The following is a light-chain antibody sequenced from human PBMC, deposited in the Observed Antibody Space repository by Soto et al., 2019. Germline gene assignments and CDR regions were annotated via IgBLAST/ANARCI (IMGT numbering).Light chain of an antibody. CDR3: QQYGSSPRT. Sequence: EIVLTQSPGTLSLSPGERATLSCRASQTVSTNYLAWYQQKPGQAPRLLIYGASSRATGIPDRLSGSGYGTDFILTISRLEHEDFTVYYCQQYGSSPRTFGQGTKLEIK. J-gene: IGKJ2*01. CDR2: GAS. CDR1: QTVSTNY. V-gene: IGKV3-20*01.